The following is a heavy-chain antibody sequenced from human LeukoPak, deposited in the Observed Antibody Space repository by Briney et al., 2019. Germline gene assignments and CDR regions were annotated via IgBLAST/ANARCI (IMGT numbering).Heavy chain of an antibody. CDR3: ATLPVAGTGAWRWFDP. CDR1: GGSFSGYY. V-gene: IGHV4-34*01. Sequence: PPETLSLTCAVYGGSFSGYYWSWIRQPPGKGLEWIGEINHSGSTNYNPSLKSRVTISVDTSKNQFSLKLSSVTAADTAVYYCATLPVAGTGAWRWFDPWGQGTLVTVSS. J-gene: IGHJ5*02. D-gene: IGHD6-19*01. CDR2: INHSGST.